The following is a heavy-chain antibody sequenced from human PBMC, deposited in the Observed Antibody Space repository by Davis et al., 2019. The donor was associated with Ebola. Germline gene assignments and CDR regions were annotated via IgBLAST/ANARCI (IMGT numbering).Heavy chain of an antibody. CDR1: GYTFTSYG. D-gene: IGHD3-3*01. Sequence: ASVKVSCKASGYTFTSYGISWVRQAPGQGLEWMGWISAYNGNTNYAQKLQGRVTMTTDTSTSTAYMELRSLRSDDTAVYYCARWKSGHYDFWNYPPEFFYYGMDVWGQGTTVTVSS. CDR3: ARWKSGHYDFWNYPPEFFYYGMDV. CDR2: ISAYNGNT. V-gene: IGHV1-18*01. J-gene: IGHJ6*02.